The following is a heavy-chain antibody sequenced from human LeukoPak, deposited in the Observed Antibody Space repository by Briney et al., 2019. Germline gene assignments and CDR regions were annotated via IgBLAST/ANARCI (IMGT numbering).Heavy chain of an antibody. D-gene: IGHD1-7*01. CDR3: AKSRSELAYYYYYYGMDV. J-gene: IGHJ6*02. V-gene: IGHV3-11*01. CDR1: GFTFSDYY. Sequence: GGSLRLSCAASGFTFSDYYMSWIRQAPGKGLEWVSYISSSGSTIYYADSVKGRFTISRDNAKNSLYLQMNSLRAEDTAVYYCAKSRSELAYYYYYYGMDVWGQGTTVTVSS. CDR2: ISSSGSTI.